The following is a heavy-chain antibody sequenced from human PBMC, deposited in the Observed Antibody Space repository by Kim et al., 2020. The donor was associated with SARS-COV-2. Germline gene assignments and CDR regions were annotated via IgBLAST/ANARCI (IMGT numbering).Heavy chain of an antibody. Sequence: ASVKVSCKASGYDFASYGISWVRQAPGQGLEWMGWIGGKNDNTNYAQKFQGRVTMTTDTFTTTAYMELRSLRSDDTAVYYCAREGMRPGIVLSSTRDFDFWGQGTLFTVSS. V-gene: IGHV1-18*01. CDR3: AREGMRPGIVLSSTRDFDF. D-gene: IGHD1-26*01. CDR1: GYDFASYG. CDR2: IGGKNDNT. J-gene: IGHJ5*01.